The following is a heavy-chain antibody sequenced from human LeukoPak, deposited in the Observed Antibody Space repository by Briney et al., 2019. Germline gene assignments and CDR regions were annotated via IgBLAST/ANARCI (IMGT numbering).Heavy chain of an antibody. CDR2: ISAYNGNT. D-gene: IGHD6-13*01. J-gene: IGHJ4*02. CDR1: GYTFTSYG. V-gene: IGHV1-18*01. Sequence: GASVTVSFKASGYTFTSYGISWVRQAPGQGLEWMGWISAYNGNTNYAQKLQGRVTMTTDTSTSTAYMELRSLRSDDTAVYYCARDRAADKRVDYWGQGTLVTVSS. CDR3: ARDRAADKRVDY.